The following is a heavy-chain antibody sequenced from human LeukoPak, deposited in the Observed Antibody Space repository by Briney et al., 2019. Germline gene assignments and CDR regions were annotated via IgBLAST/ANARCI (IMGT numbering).Heavy chain of an antibody. CDR2: MNPNSGNT. D-gene: IGHD1-7*01. Sequence: ASVKVSFKASGYTFTSYDINWVRQAPGQGLAWMGWMNPNSGNTGYAQKFQGRVTMTRNTSISTAYMELSSLRSEDTAVYYCARGGTTPATFDYWGQGTLVTVSS. V-gene: IGHV1-8*01. CDR3: ARGGTTPATFDY. CDR1: GYTFTSYD. J-gene: IGHJ4*02.